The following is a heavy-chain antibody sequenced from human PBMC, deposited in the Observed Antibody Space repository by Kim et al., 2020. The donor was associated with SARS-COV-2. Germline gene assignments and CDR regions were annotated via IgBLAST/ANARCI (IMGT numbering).Heavy chain of an antibody. J-gene: IGHJ4*02. V-gene: IGHV3-33*08. Sequence: GGSLRLSCAASGLTFSSYGMHWVRQAPGKGLEWVAFISYDESKEYYADSVKGRFSIFRDNSKNMLFLQMNGLRAEDTAVYYCARGTPQYCTGDSCYYSMTYWGQGTLVTVSS. CDR3: ARGTPQYCTGDSCYYSMTY. D-gene: IGHD2-15*01. CDR2: ISYDESKE. CDR1: GLTFSSYG.